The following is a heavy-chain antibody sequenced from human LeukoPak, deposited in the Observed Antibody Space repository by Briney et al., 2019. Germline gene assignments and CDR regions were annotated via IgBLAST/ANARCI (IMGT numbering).Heavy chain of an antibody. J-gene: IGHJ6*03. CDR2: IDWDDDK. Sequence: GPALVKPTQTLTLTCTFSGFSLNTSGMCVSWIRQPPGKALEWLAHIDWDDDKYYSTSLKTRLTISKDTFKNLVVLTVTNMDPVDTATYYCARRRGSSTSLGGYYYYMDVWGKGTTVTVSS. CDR1: GFSLNTSGMC. V-gene: IGHV2-70*01. CDR3: ARRRGSSTSLGGYYYYMDV. D-gene: IGHD2-2*01.